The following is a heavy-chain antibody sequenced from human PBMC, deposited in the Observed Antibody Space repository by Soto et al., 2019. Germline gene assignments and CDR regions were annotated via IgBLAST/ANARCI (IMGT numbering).Heavy chain of an antibody. D-gene: IGHD6-19*01. Sequence: GGSLRLSCAASGFTCSSYGMHWVRQAPGKGLGWVAVISYDGSNKYYADSVKGRFTISRDNSKNTPYLQMNSLRAEDTAVYYCAKTFRQWLVRGWFDPWGQGTLVTVSS. J-gene: IGHJ5*02. CDR3: AKTFRQWLVRGWFDP. V-gene: IGHV3-30*18. CDR2: ISYDGSNK. CDR1: GFTCSSYG.